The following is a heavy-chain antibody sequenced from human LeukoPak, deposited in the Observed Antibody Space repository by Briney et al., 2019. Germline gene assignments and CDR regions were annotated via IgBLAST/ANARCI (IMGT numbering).Heavy chain of an antibody. J-gene: IGHJ4*02. CDR2: IRYDGSNK. CDR1: GFTFSSYG. CDR3: AKDRYSSSWYYFDY. V-gene: IGHV3-30*02. Sequence: GGSLRLSCAASGFTFSSYGMHWVRQAPGKGLEWVAFIRYDGSNKYYAGSVKGRFTISRDNSKNTLYLQMNSLRAEDTAVYYCAKDRYSSSWYYFDYWGQGTLVTVPS. D-gene: IGHD6-13*01.